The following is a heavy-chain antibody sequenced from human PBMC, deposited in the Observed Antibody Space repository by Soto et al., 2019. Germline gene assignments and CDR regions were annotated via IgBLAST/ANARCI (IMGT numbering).Heavy chain of an antibody. CDR1: GGTFSSYA. J-gene: IGHJ6*03. Sequence: ASVKVSCKASGGTFSSYAISWVRQAPGQGLEWMGGIIPIFGTANYAQKFQGRVTITADESTSTAYMELSSLRSEDTAVYYCARMRVGTGAHSSYYYYYMDVWGKGTTVTVSS. CDR3: ARMRVGTGAHSSYYYYYMDV. CDR2: IIPIFGTA. D-gene: IGHD7-27*01. V-gene: IGHV1-69*13.